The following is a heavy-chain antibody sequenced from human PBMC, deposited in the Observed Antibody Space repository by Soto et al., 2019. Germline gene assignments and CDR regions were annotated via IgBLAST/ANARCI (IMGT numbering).Heavy chain of an antibody. CDR3: TGEVASGY. CDR1: GFTVSTYG. J-gene: IGHJ4*02. CDR2: ISRDGGTK. V-gene: IGHV3-30*03. Sequence: QVQLVESGGGVVQPGRSLRLSCAVSGFTVSTYGMHWVRQAPGKGLEWVAVISRDGGTKYYADSVKGRFTIYRDNSRNTMFLETNSLRGDDMAVYYCTGEVASGYWGQGTLVTVSS. D-gene: IGHD2-8*02.